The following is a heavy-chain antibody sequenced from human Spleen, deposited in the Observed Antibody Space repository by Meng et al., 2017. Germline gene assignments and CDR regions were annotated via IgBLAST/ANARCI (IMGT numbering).Heavy chain of an antibody. Sequence: GESLKISCAASGFTFSSYWMTWVRQAPGKGLEWVANIKQDGSEKYYVDSVKGRFTISRDNAKNSLYLQMNSLRAEDTAVYYCARKDGDYGYYYYYGMDVWGQGTMVTVSS. CDR2: IKQDGSEK. V-gene: IGHV3-7*01. D-gene: IGHD4-17*01. CDR1: GFTFSSYW. CDR3: ARKDGDYGYYYYYGMDV. J-gene: IGHJ6*02.